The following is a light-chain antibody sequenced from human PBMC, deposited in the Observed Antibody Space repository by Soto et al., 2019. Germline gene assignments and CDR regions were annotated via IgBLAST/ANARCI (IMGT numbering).Light chain of an antibody. CDR3: QRYNDFQYV. V-gene: IGKV1-5*03. J-gene: IGKJ2*01. CDR2: KAI. CDR1: QSISNW. Sequence: DIQMTQSPSTLSASVGDRVTITCRASQSISNWLAWYQQKPGKAPKLLIYKAINLQSGVPSRFSGSGSGTEFSLTLSGLQPDDFATYYCQRYNDFQYVFGQGTKLEMK.